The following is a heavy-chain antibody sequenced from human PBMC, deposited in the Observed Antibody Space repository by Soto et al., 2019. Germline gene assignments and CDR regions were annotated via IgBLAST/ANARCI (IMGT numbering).Heavy chain of an antibody. J-gene: IGHJ6*02. Sequence: QVQLVQSGAEVKKPGASVKVSCKASGDTFSNYDINWVRQATGQGLEWMGRMNPNSGNTGYAQKFQGRFTMTRNTSITTAYRELRSLTSEDSSVYYCGRGRNGMYVWGQGTTVTCSS. CDR3: GRGRNGMYV. CDR1: GDTFSNYD. CDR2: MNPNSGNT. V-gene: IGHV1-8*01.